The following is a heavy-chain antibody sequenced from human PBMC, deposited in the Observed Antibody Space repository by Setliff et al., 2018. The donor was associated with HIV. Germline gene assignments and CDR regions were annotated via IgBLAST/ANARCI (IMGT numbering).Heavy chain of an antibody. D-gene: IGHD3-22*01. CDR2: ISGSGGSP. CDR3: AKDLVYYDSSGDLDY. V-gene: IGHV3-23*01. Sequence: GGSLRLSCAASGGSISSYYWSWVRQAPGKGLEWVSSISGSGGSPYYADSVKGRFTISRDNSKNTLYLQMNSLRAEDTAVYYCAKDLVYYDSSGDLDYWGQGTLVTVSS. CDR1: GGSISSYY. J-gene: IGHJ4*02.